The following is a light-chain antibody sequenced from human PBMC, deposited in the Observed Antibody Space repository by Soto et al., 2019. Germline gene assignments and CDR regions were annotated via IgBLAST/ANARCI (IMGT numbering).Light chain of an antibody. CDR1: EIIGSW. CDR2: KAS. Sequence: DIQMTQSPSTLSASVGDKVTITCRASEIIGSWLAWYQQKPGKAPKLLIYKASSLQSGVPSRFSGSGSGTEFTLTISSLHPDDFATYYCHQYNNYPFTFGPGTKVDIK. J-gene: IGKJ3*01. CDR3: HQYNNYPFT. V-gene: IGKV1-5*03.